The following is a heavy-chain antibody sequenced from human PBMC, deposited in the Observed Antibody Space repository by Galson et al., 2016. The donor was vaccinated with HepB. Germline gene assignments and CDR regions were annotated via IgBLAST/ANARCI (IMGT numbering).Heavy chain of an antibody. CDR1: GDTFSSYA. CDR2: IIPIFGTA. J-gene: IGHJ4*02. D-gene: IGHD5-18*01. CDR3: ARDIGYSYGAFDY. Sequence: SVKVSCKASGDTFSSYAISWVRQAPGQGLEWMGGIIPIFGTANYAQKFQGRVTITADEFMSTAYMELSSLRSEDTAMYYCARDIGYSYGAFDYWGQGTLVTVSS. V-gene: IGHV1-69*13.